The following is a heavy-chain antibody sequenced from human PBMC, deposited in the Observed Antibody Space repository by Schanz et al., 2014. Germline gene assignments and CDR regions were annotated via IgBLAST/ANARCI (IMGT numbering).Heavy chain of an antibody. D-gene: IGHD5-18*01. V-gene: IGHV3-11*05. Sequence: QVYLVESGGDLVKPGGSLRLSCAASGFTFSDYYMAWIRQAPGKGLEWVSHISGSSIHKNYADSVKGRFTISRDNSNNTLYLQMKSLRAEDTAVYYCAKYGGGYSYGFVEYWGQGILVTVSS. CDR1: GFTFSDYY. CDR2: ISGSSIHK. CDR3: AKYGGGYSYGFVEY. J-gene: IGHJ4*02.